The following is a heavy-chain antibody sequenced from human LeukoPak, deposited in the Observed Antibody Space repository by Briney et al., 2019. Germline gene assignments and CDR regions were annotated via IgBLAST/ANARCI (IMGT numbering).Heavy chain of an antibody. J-gene: IGHJ4*02. V-gene: IGHV3-30-3*01. CDR2: ISYDGSNK. Sequence: GGSLRLSYAASGFTFSSYAMHWVRQAPGKGLEWVAVISYDGSNKYYADSVKGRFTISRDNSKNTLYLQMNSLRAEDTAVYYCARDSDYYDSSGLGASLDYWGQGTLVTVSS. D-gene: IGHD3-22*01. CDR3: ARDSDYYDSSGLGASLDY. CDR1: GFTFSSYA.